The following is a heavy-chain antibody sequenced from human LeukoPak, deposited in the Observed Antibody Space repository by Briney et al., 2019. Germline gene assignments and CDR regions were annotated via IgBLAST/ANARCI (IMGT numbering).Heavy chain of an antibody. J-gene: IGHJ4*02. Sequence: GGSLRLSCAVSGFTVSSNYMSWVRQAPGKGLEWVSVIHSGGSIYYADSVTGRFIVSRDNSKNTAFLQMNSLRAGDTAVYYCVGAKGFGYWGQGTLVTVSS. CDR1: GFTVSSNY. V-gene: IGHV3-66*01. CDR3: VGAKGFGY. CDR2: IHSGGSI.